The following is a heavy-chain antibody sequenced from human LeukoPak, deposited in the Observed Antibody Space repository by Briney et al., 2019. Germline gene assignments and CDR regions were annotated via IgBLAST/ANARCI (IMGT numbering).Heavy chain of an antibody. CDR1: GFTFNEYG. V-gene: IGHV3-20*04. D-gene: IGHD6-13*01. Sequence: PGGSLRLSWAGAGFTFNEYGMSWVRQLPGKGLEGGSVIDWKGDIGYADSLEGRVTISRDTAKNSLYLQMHNLRVEDTAFYCCARDLKRVAAVQPPEFDHRGQGTLVTVSS. CDR2: IDWKGDI. J-gene: IGHJ4*02. CDR3: ARDLKRVAAVQPPEFDH.